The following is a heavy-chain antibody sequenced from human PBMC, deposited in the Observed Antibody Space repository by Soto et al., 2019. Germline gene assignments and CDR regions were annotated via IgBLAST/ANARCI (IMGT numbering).Heavy chain of an antibody. Sequence: DVQLVESGGGLVQPGRSLRLSCAASGFTFDDYAMHWVRQAPGKGLEWVSGISWNSGSIGYADSVKGRFTISRDNAKNSLYLQMNSLRAEDTALYYCAKETTRFGELESGFDPWGQGTLVTVSS. V-gene: IGHV3-9*01. CDR1: GFTFDDYA. J-gene: IGHJ5*02. CDR3: AKETTRFGELESGFDP. D-gene: IGHD3-16*01. CDR2: ISWNSGSI.